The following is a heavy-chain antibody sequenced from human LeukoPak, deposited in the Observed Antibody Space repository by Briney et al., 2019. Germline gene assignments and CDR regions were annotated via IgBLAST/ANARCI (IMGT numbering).Heavy chain of an antibody. Sequence: GGSLRLSCAASGFTFSSYWMSWVRQAPGKGLEWVSYISSSGSTIYYADSVKGRFTISRDNAKNSLYLQMNSLRAEDTAVYYCARLGAYGDYFYYYYYMDVWGKGTTVTISS. CDR1: GFTFSSYW. V-gene: IGHV3-48*04. D-gene: IGHD4-17*01. CDR2: ISSSGSTI. CDR3: ARLGAYGDYFYYYYYMDV. J-gene: IGHJ6*03.